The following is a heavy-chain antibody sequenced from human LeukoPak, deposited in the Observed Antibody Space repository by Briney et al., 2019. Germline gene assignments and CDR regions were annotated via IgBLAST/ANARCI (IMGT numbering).Heavy chain of an antibody. Sequence: GGSLRLSCAASGFTFSSYAMHWVRQAPGKGLEWVAVISYDGSNKYYADSVKGRFTISRDNSKNTLYLQMNSLRAEDTAVYYCARDLQLVVVAASDIWGQGTMVTVSS. V-gene: IGHV3-30-3*01. J-gene: IGHJ3*02. CDR2: ISYDGSNK. CDR3: ARDLQLVVVAASDI. D-gene: IGHD2-15*01. CDR1: GFTFSSYA.